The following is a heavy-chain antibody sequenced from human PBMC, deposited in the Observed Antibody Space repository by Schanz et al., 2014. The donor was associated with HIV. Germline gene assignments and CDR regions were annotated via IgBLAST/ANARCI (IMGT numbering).Heavy chain of an antibody. CDR3: ARMEQLIIGYHYGMDV. CDR2: ISNDGSNK. J-gene: IGHJ6*02. V-gene: IGHV3-30-3*01. D-gene: IGHD3-16*01. Sequence: VQLVESGGGLVKPGGSLRLSCVASGFTFNSYAMHWVRQAPGKGLEWVTVISNDGSNKYYTDSVKGRFTISRDNSKNTVYLQMNSLRPEDTAVYYCARMEQLIIGYHYGMDVWGQGTTVTVSS. CDR1: GFTFNSYA.